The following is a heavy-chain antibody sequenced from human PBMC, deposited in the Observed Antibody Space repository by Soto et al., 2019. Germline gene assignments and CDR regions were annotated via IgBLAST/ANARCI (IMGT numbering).Heavy chain of an antibody. D-gene: IGHD2-2*01. V-gene: IGHV3-23*01. CDR2: ISASGRSL. J-gene: IGHJ4*02. CDR3: AKGTSKLDY. Sequence: GGSLRLSCAVSGFTFSSYGMHWVRQAPGKGLEWASSISASGRSLFYADAVKGRFTISRDNSKNTLYLQMSSLTAEDTAVYYCAKGTSKLDYWGQGTLVTVS. CDR1: GFTFSSYG.